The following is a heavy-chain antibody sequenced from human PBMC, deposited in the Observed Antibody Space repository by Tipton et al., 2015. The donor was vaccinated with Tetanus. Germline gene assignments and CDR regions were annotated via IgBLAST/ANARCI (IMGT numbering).Heavy chain of an antibody. CDR1: GGTFDNYN. Sequence: QLVQSGAEVKKPGSSVKVSCKASGGTFDNYNINWVRQAPGQGLEWMGGILPVFDTTSYARKFQGRVTLTADKFTSTAYMELRSLREEDTAVYFCARADGEYYTRNWLRWGQGTLVTVS. CDR2: ILPVFDTT. CDR3: ARADGEYYTRNWLR. D-gene: IGHD2/OR15-2a*01. J-gene: IGHJ4*02. V-gene: IGHV1-69*06.